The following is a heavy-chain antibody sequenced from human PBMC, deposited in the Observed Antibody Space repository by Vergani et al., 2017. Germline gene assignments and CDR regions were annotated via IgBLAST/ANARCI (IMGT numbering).Heavy chain of an antibody. V-gene: IGHV1-69-2*01. D-gene: IGHD1/OR15-1a*01. CDR2: FDPEHEAT. CDR3: ATSEEHGDDGMGV. CDR1: RHISPGHY. J-gene: IGHJ6*02. Sequence: EVQLGQSGTEVKNPGSTVKVSCKASRHISPGHYIHWVQQAPGKGLECVGLFDPEHEATIYVERFQDRVTLTADTSRDIFIMEMRRLRSEDTAIYYCATSEEHGDDGMGVSGQGTTVTVS.